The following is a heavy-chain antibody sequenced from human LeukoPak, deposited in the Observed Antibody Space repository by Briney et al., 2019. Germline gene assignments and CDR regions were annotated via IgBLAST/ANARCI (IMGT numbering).Heavy chain of an antibody. J-gene: IGHJ3*01. V-gene: IGHV1-69*04. CDR2: IIPILGIA. CDR3: AEVSLNTVGSDWYAGAFDL. Sequence: GASVKVSCKASGGTFSSYAISWVRQAPGQGLEWMGRIIPILGIANYAQKFQGRVTITADKSTSTAYMELSSLRSEDTAVYYCAEVSLNTVGSDWYAGAFDLWGQGTMVTVSS. D-gene: IGHD6-19*01. CDR1: GGTFSSYA.